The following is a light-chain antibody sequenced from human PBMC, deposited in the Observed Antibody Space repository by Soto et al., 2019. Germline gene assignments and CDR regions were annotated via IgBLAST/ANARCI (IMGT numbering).Light chain of an antibody. CDR3: QQYGSSPRYT. CDR1: QSVNSRF. Sequence: EIVLTQSPGTLSLSPGERATLSCRASQSVNSRFLAWYQQKPGQAPRLLIYSASSRASGIPDRFSGSGSGTDFILTISRLEPEDFAVYFCQQYGSSPRYTFGQGTKLEIK. V-gene: IGKV3-20*01. J-gene: IGKJ2*01. CDR2: SAS.